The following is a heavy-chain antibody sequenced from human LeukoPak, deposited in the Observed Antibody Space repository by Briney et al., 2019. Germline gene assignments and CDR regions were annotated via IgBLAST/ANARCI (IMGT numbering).Heavy chain of an antibody. CDR1: GYTFTNYG. Sequence: ASVKVSCKASGYTFTNYGIRWVRQAPGEGREWKGLIKPSGGSTSFAQKFHGRLTMTSDPSTSTVYMELSSLRSEDTAVYYCASSNCSSTSCYFKYYYYYMDVWGKGTTVTVSS. J-gene: IGHJ6*03. D-gene: IGHD2-2*01. CDR3: ASSNCSSTSCYFKYYYYYMDV. CDR2: IKPSGGST. V-gene: IGHV1-46*01.